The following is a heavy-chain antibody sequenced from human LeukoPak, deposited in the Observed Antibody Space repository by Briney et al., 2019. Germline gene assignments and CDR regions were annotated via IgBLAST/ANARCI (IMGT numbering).Heavy chain of an antibody. CDR2: IYYNGKT. CDR1: GGSVTYTNYY. CDR3: ARHGWSGYGQSWFDP. D-gene: IGHD3-3*01. Sequence: SETLSLTCTVSGGSVTYTNYYWGWIRQPRGKGLQWIGVIYYNGKTYYNPSLKSRVTISVDTSKNQFSLKLSSVTAADTAVYYCARHGWSGYGQSWFDPWGQGTLVTVSS. J-gene: IGHJ5*02. V-gene: IGHV4-39*01.